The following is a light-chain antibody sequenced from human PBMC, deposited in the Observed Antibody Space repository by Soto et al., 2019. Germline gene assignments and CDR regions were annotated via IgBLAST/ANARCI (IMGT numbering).Light chain of an antibody. J-gene: IGLJ2*01. CDR3: AAWDDSLNGRGV. Sequence: QSVLTQPPSASGTAGQRVTISCSGSSSNIGSNTVNWYQQLPGTAPKLLIYSNNQRPSGVPDRFSGSKSGTSASLAISGLQSEDEADYYCAAWDDSLNGRGVFGGGTKLTVL. CDR2: SNN. CDR1: SSNIGSNT. V-gene: IGLV1-44*01.